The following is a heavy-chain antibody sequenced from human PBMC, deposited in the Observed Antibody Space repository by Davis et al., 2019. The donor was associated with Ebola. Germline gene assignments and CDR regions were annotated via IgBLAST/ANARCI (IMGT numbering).Heavy chain of an antibody. CDR3: AKAPWDIVVLGPWDV. CDR1: GFTFSSYG. Sequence: GGSLRLSCAASGFTFSSYGMHWVRQAPGKGLEWVAVISYDGSNKYYADSVKGRFTISRDNSKNTLYLQMNSLRAEDTAVYYCAKAPWDIVVLGPWDVWGQGTTVTVSS. V-gene: IGHV3-30*18. J-gene: IGHJ6*02. D-gene: IGHD2-2*01. CDR2: ISYDGSNK.